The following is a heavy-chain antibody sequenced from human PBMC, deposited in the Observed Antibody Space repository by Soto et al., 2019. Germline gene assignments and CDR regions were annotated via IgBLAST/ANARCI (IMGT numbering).Heavy chain of an antibody. J-gene: IGHJ4*02. Sequence: GGSLRLYCAASGFTFSSYGMHWVRQAPGKGLEWVAVISYDGSNKYYADCVKGRFTISRDNSKNTLSLQMNSLRAEDTAVYYCAKESVVAAPIGGNDYWGQETLVTASS. D-gene: IGHD2-15*01. V-gene: IGHV3-30*18. CDR2: ISYDGSNK. CDR3: AKESVVAAPIGGNDY. CDR1: GFTFSSYG.